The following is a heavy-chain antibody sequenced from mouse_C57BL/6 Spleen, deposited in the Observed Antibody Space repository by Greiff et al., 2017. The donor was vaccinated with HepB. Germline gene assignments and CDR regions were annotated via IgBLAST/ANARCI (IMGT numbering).Heavy chain of an antibody. V-gene: IGHV1-69*01. Sequence: QVQLQQPGAELVMPGASVKLSCKASGYTFTSYWMHWVKQRPGQGLEWIGEIDPSDSYTNYNQKFKGKSTLTVDKSSSTAYMQLSSLTSEDSAVYYCARRVGDGYYVDYWGQGTTLTVSS. CDR3: ARRVGDGYYVDY. J-gene: IGHJ2*01. D-gene: IGHD2-3*01. CDR1: GYTFTSYW. CDR2: IDPSDSYT.